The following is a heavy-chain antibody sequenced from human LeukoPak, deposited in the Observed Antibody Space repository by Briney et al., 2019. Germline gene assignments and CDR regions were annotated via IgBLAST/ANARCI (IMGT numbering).Heavy chain of an antibody. CDR3: ARTIAAAGTAHGYFDY. D-gene: IGHD6-13*01. CDR1: GFTFSSYS. CDR2: ISSSSSTI. J-gene: IGHJ4*02. Sequence: GGSLRLSCAASGFTFSSYSMNWVRQAPGKGLEGVSYISSSSSTIYYADSVKGRFTISRDNAKNSLYLQMNSLRAEDTAVYYCARTIAAAGTAHGYFDYWGQGTLVTVSS. V-gene: IGHV3-48*01.